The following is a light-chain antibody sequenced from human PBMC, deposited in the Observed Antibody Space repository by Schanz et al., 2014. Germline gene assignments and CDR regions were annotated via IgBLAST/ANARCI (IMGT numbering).Light chain of an antibody. CDR3: QQFGSSPLT. CDR2: NAS. Sequence: EIVLTQSPATLSLSPGERATLSCRASQSVNGRFLAWYQQKPGQAPRLLIYNASKRATGIPDRFSGSGSGTDFTLSISRLEPEEFAVYYCQQFGSSPLTFGAGTKVEIK. CDR1: QSVNGRF. J-gene: IGKJ4*01. V-gene: IGKV3-20*01.